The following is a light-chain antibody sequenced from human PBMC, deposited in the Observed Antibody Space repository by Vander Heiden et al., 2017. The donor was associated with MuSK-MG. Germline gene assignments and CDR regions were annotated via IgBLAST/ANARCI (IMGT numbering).Light chain of an antibody. J-gene: IGKJ1*01. V-gene: IGKV2-28*01. CDR3: MQDLQTWT. CDR2: WGS. Sequence: DIVMTQSPLSLPVTPGEPASISCRSSQSLLDSNGDNFLNWYLQKPGQSPQLLIYWGSNRTSGVPDRFSGSGSGKDFTLKISRVEAEDVGVYYCMQDLQTWTFGQGTKVEIK. CDR1: QSLLDSNGDNF.